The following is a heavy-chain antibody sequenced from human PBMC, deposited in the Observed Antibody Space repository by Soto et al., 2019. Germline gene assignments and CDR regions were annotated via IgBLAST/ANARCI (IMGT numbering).Heavy chain of an antibody. CDR3: AKGRFLEWSTVLDAFDY. V-gene: IGHV3-23*01. Sequence: GGSLRLSCAASGFTFSSYAMSWVRQAPGKGLEWVSAISGSGGSTYYADSVKGRFTISRDNSKNTLYLQMNSLRAEDTAVYYCAKGRFLEWSTVLDAFDYWGQGTLVTVSS. J-gene: IGHJ4*02. CDR2: ISGSGGST. CDR1: GFTFSSYA. D-gene: IGHD3-3*01.